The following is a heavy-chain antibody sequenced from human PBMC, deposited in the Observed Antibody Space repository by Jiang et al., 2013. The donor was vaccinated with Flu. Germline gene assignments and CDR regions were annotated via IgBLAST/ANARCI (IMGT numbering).Heavy chain of an antibody. J-gene: IGHJ4*02. Sequence: SPYSSHWVRQAPGKGLEYVSAISSNGGSTYYANSVKGRFTISRDNSKNTLYLQMGSLRAEDMAVYYCARAGFLGDGYNSRVFDYWGQGTLVTVSS. CDR2: ISSNGGST. CDR1: SPYS. D-gene: IGHD5-24*01. CDR3: ARAGFLGDGYNSRVFDY. V-gene: IGHV3-64*01.